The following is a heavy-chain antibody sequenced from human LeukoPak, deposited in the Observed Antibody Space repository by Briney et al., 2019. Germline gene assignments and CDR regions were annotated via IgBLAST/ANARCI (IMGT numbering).Heavy chain of an antibody. Sequence: SVKVSCKASGGTFSSYAISWARQAPGQGLEWMGRIIPIFGTANYAQKFQGRVTITTDESTSTAYMELSSLRSEDTAVYYCARDIIDLPVTMVRGELIGFDYWGQGTLVTVSS. V-gene: IGHV1-69*05. D-gene: IGHD3-10*01. CDR2: IIPIFGTA. CDR3: ARDIIDLPVTMVRGELIGFDY. CDR1: GGTFSSYA. J-gene: IGHJ4*02.